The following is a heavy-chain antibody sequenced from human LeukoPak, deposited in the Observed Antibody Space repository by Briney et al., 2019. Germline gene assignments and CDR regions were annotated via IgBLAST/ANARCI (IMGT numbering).Heavy chain of an antibody. V-gene: IGHV4-59*12. CDR3: ASDYGDYPSSY. J-gene: IGHJ4*02. CDR1: GGSISSYY. D-gene: IGHD4-17*01. CDR2: IYYSGST. Sequence: KPSETLSLTCTVSGGSISSYYWSWLRQPPGKGLEWIGYIYYSGSTNYNPSLKSRVTISVDTSKNQFSLKLSSVTAADTAVYYCASDYGDYPSSYWGQGTLVTVSS.